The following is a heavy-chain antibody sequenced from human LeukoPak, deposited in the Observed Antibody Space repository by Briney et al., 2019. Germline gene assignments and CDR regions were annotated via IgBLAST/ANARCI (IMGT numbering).Heavy chain of an antibody. Sequence: GGSLRLSCSASGFTFSSDAMHWVRQAPGKGREYGSAISSNGGSTYYADSVKGRFTISRDNSKNTLYLQMSSLRDEDTAVYYCVKARGSGWYWDYWGQGTLVTVSS. V-gene: IGHV3-64D*06. CDR1: GFTFSSDA. J-gene: IGHJ4*02. CDR3: VKARGSGWYWDY. CDR2: ISSNGGST. D-gene: IGHD6-19*01.